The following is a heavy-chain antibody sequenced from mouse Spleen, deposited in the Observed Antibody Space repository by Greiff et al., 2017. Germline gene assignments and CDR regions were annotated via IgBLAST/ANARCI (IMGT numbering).Heavy chain of an antibody. J-gene: IGHJ4*01. D-gene: IGHD2-2*01. CDR1: GFTFSDYY. CDR2: ISDGGSYT. Sequence: EVKLVDSGGGLVKPGGSLKLSCAASGFTFSDYYMYWVRQTPEKRLEWVATISDGGSYTYYPDSVKGRFTISRDNAKNNLYLQMSSLKSEDTAMYYCARDFGYAYYYAMDYWGQGTSVTVSS. V-gene: IGHV5-4*02. CDR3: ARDFGYAYYYAMDY.